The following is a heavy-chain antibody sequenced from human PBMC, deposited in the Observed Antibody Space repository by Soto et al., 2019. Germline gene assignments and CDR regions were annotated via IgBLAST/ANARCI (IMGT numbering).Heavy chain of an antibody. J-gene: IGHJ4*02. D-gene: IGHD1-26*01. V-gene: IGHV1-2*02. CDR2: IGPASGAT. CDR1: GYTFTVHY. Sequence: ASVKVSCKASGYTFTVHYIHCVLQAPEQGPEWMGEIGPASGATRYAQRFQGRVTMTRDMSITTVYMELNNLRPDDTAVYYCGRGRSGQIVVFYWGQGTPVTVSS. CDR3: GRGRSGQIVVFY.